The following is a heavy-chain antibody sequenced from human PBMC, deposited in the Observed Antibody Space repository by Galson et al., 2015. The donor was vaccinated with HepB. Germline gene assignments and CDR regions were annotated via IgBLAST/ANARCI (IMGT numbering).Heavy chain of an antibody. V-gene: IGHV1-18*01. D-gene: IGHD6-13*01. CDR2: ISAYSGNT. J-gene: IGHJ4*02. CDR1: GYTFNIYG. CDR3: ARDRVAAAAAGTLFDY. Sequence: SVKVSCKASGYTFNIYGISWVRQAPGQGLEWLGWISAYSGNTQYTQKVQGRVTLTTDTSTRTAYMELRSLRSDDTAIYYCARDRVAAAAAGTLFDYWGQGSLVTVSS.